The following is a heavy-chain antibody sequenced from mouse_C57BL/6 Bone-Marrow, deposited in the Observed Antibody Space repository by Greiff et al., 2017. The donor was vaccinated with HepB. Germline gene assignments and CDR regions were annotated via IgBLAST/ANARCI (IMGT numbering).Heavy chain of an antibody. CDR1: GFTFSSYA. D-gene: IGHD4-1*01. Sequence: EVQGVESGGGLVKPGGSLKLSCAASGFTFSSYAMSWVRQTPEKRLEWVATISDGGSYTYYPDNVKGRFTISRDNAKNNLYLQMSHLKSEDTAMYYCARGLGYWYFDVWGTGTTVTVSS. CDR3: ARGLGYWYFDV. V-gene: IGHV5-4*01. J-gene: IGHJ1*03. CDR2: ISDGGSYT.